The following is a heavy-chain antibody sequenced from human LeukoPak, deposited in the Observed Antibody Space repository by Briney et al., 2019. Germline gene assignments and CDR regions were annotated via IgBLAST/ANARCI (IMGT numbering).Heavy chain of an antibody. CDR2: ISYDGSVK. Sequence: PGRSLRLSCAASGFTFRSYGMHWVRQVPGKGLEWVAIISYDGSVKYYADSVKGRFTISRDSFNDTLYLQMSSLRPDDSAVYYCARDRSGSYSRDYWGQGTLVTVSS. D-gene: IGHD1-26*01. CDR1: GFTFRSYG. CDR3: ARDRSGSYSRDY. V-gene: IGHV3-30*03. J-gene: IGHJ4*02.